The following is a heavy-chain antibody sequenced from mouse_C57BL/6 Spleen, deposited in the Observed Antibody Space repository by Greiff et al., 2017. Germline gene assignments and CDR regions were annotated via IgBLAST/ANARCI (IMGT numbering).Heavy chain of an antibody. CDR1: GFTFSDYY. D-gene: IGHD1-1*01. Sequence: EVKLMESEGGLVQPGSSMKLSCTASGFTFSDYYMAWVRQVPEKGLEWVANINYDGSSTYYLDSLKSRFIISRDNAKNILYLQMSSLKSEDTATYYCARESGDYGSSYFDYWGQGTTLTVSS. J-gene: IGHJ2*01. CDR2: INYDGSST. CDR3: ARESGDYGSSYFDY. V-gene: IGHV5-16*01.